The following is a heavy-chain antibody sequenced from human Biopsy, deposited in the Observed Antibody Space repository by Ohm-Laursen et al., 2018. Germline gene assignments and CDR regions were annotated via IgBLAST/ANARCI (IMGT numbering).Heavy chain of an antibody. D-gene: IGHD4/OR15-4a*01. CDR1: GGSITADF. CDR2: RFHSGSP. J-gene: IGHJ1*01. CDR3: ARSIDYGNSYFQY. Sequence: GTLSLTCTVSGGSITADFWTWIRQTPGERLEWIGYRFHSGSPMYNPSLKSRVTISVDTSKSQFSLTLTSVTAADTAVYFCARSIDYGNSYFQYWGQGILVTVSS. V-gene: IGHV4-4*09.